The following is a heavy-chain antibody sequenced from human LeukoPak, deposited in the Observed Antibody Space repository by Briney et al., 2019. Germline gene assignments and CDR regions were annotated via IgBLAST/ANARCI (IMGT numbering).Heavy chain of an antibody. CDR3: ARDRGNWFDP. V-gene: IGHV3-30-3*01. CDR2: ISYDGSNK. D-gene: IGHD3-10*01. J-gene: IGHJ5*02. CDR1: GFTFSSYA. Sequence: GGSLRLSCAASGFTFSSYAMHWVRQAPGKGLEWVAVISYDGSNKYYADSVKGRFTISRDYSKNTLYLQMNSLRAEDTAVYYCARDRGNWFDPWGQGTLVTVSS.